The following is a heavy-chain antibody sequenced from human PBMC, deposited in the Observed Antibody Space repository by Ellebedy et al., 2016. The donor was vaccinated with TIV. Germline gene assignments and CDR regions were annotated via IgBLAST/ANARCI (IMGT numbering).Heavy chain of an antibody. J-gene: IGHJ4*02. V-gene: IGHV3-23*01. CDR3: AKVRGGGSDSSAPRYYFDY. Sequence: GESLKISCAASGFTFSSYAMSWVRQAPGKGLEWVSTISHTGSRTYYADSVEGRFTISRDNSKKTLYLQMNSLRAEDTAIYYCAKVRGGGSDSSAPRYYFDYWGLGTLVTVSS. CDR2: ISHTGSRT. D-gene: IGHD3-22*01. CDR1: GFTFSSYA.